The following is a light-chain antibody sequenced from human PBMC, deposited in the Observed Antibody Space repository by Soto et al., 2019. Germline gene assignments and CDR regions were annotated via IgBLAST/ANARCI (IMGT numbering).Light chain of an antibody. Sequence: DIQMTQSPSSLSASVGDRVTITCRASQGIGNDLGWYQQKPGKAPKRLIYAASSLQGGVPSRFSGSGAGKEFTLTISSLQPEDFAKYYCLQHNRYPLTFGGGTKVESK. CDR2: AAS. J-gene: IGKJ4*01. V-gene: IGKV1-17*01. CDR1: QGIGND. CDR3: LQHNRYPLT.